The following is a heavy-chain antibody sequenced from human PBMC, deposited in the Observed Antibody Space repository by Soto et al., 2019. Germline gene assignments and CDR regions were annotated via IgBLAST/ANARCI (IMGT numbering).Heavy chain of an antibody. CDR3: TRIEKGSATYT. V-gene: IGHV2-26*01. CDR1: GFSLSNTRMG. Sequence: QVTLKESGPVLVKPTETLTLTCTVSGFSLSNTRMGVSWIRQPPGKALEGLEHIFSNAEKSYSTTLKSRLTITRDTSKSQVVLSMTNMDPVDTATYYCTRIEKGSATYTWGQGTLVTVSS. CDR2: IFSNAEK. D-gene: IGHD3-10*01. J-gene: IGHJ5*02.